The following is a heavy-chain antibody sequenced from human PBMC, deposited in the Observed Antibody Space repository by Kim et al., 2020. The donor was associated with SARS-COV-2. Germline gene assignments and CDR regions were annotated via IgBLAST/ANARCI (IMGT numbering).Heavy chain of an antibody. J-gene: IGHJ6*02. D-gene: IGHD2-15*01. V-gene: IGHV3-23*05. Sequence: TFYADAVKGRFTVSRDNSKNTESVQMNSLRAEDTAVYYCAKGWWNGMDVWGQGATVIVS. CDR2: T. CDR3: AKGWWNGMDV.